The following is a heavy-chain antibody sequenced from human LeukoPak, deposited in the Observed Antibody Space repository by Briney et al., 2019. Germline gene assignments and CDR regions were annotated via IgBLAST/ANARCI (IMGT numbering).Heavy chain of an antibody. D-gene: IGHD4-11*01. CDR3: ARDDYLDFIDY. V-gene: IGHV4-39*07. Sequence: SETLSLTCTVSGGSISSSGYYWGWIRQPPGKGLEWIGSIYYSGSTFYNPSLKSRVTISVDTSKNQFSLKLSSVTAADTAVYYCARDDYLDFIDYWGQGTLVTVSS. CDR1: GGSISSSGYY. J-gene: IGHJ4*02. CDR2: IYYSGST.